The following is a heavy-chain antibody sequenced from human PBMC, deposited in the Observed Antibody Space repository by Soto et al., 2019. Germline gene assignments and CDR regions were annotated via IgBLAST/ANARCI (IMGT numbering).Heavy chain of an antibody. Sequence: GSLRLSCAASGFTFTNYLMTWVRQAPGKGLEWVSSIDKSGGDTYYADSVKGRFTISRDNSKNTLYLQMNGLRAEDTALYYCAKDTYSSSWYFWGQGTLVTV. J-gene: IGHJ4*02. CDR2: IDKSGGDT. V-gene: IGHV3-23*05. D-gene: IGHD2-2*01. CDR1: GFTFTNYL. CDR3: AKDTYSSSWYF.